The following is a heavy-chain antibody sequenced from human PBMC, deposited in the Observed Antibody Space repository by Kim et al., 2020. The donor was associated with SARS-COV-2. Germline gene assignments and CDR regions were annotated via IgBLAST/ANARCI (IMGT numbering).Heavy chain of an antibody. D-gene: IGHD1-1*01. V-gene: IGHV4-31*03. CDR2: IYYSGST. Sequence: SETLSLTCTVSGGSISSGGYYWSWIRQHPGKGLEWIGYIYYSGSTYYNPSLKSRVTISVDTSKNQFSLKLSSVTAADTAVYYCAREPLRTTGWPGRRPNAFDIWGQGTMVTVSS. CDR1: GGSISSGGYY. CDR3: AREPLRTTGWPGRRPNAFDI. J-gene: IGHJ3*02.